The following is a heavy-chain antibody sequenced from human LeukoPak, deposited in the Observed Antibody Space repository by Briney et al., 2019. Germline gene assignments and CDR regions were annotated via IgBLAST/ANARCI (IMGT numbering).Heavy chain of an antibody. J-gene: IGHJ4*02. Sequence: SETLSLTCTVSGGSISSYYWSWIRQPPGKGLGLIGYINYSGRTNYNPSLKSRLTISVDTSKDQFSLRLSSVTAADTAVYYCARHGGYYDFDCWGQGTLVTVSS. CDR1: GGSISSYY. V-gene: IGHV4-59*08. CDR3: ARHGGYYDFDC. D-gene: IGHD3-22*01. CDR2: INYSGRT.